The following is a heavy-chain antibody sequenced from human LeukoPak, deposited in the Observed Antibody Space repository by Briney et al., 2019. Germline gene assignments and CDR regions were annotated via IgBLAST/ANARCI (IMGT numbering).Heavy chain of an antibody. CDR2: ISYDGSNK. CDR3: AKDGGLLTTRYYVDY. CDR1: GFTFSSYG. V-gene: IGHV3-30*18. Sequence: GRSLRLSCAASGFTFSSYGMHWVRQAPGKGLEWVAVISYDGSNKYYADSVKGRFTISRDNSKNTLYLQMNSLRAEDTAVYYCAKDGGLLTTRYYVDYWGQGTLVTVSS. D-gene: IGHD4-11*01. J-gene: IGHJ4*02.